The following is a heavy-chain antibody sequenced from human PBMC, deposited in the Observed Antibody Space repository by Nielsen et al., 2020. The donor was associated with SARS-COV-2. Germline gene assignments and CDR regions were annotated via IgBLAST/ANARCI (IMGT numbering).Heavy chain of an antibody. CDR1: GFIFDDYG. Sequence: GESLKISCAASGFIFDDYGMSWVRQAPGKGLEWVSGINWSGGTTDYADSVKGRFTISRDNAKNSVYLQLNSLRAEDTAVYYCARDCGVSCHWFNPWGQGTLVTVSS. D-gene: IGHD2-2*01. CDR2: INWSGGTT. V-gene: IGHV3-20*04. J-gene: IGHJ5*02. CDR3: ARDCGVSCHWFNP.